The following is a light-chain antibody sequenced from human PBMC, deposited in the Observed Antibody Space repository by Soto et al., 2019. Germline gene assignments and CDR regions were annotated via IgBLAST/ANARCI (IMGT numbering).Light chain of an antibody. CDR3: QQRSNWPRT. Sequence: EIVLTQSPATLSLSPGERATLSCSASPSLSSYLAWYQQKPGQAPRLLIYDASNRATGIPARFSGSGSGTDFTLTISSLEPEDFAVYYCQQRSNWPRTFGQGTKVEIK. V-gene: IGKV3-11*01. J-gene: IGKJ1*01. CDR2: DAS. CDR1: PSLSSY.